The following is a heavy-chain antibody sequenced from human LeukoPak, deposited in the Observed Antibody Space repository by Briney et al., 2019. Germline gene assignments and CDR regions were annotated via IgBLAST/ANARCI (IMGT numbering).Heavy chain of an antibody. CDR2: IYSGGST. CDR3: ARGWIQLWVSLGYFEL. V-gene: IGHV3-53*01. Sequence: GGSLRFSCAASGFTVSSNYMSWVRQAPGKGLEWVSVIYSGGSTYYADSVKGRFTISRDNSKNTLYLQMNSLRAEDTAVYYCARGWIQLWVSLGYFELWGRGTLVTVSS. D-gene: IGHD5-18*01. J-gene: IGHJ2*01. CDR1: GFTVSSNY.